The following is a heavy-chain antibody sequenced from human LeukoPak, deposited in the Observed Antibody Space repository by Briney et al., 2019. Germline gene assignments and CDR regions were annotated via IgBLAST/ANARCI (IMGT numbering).Heavy chain of an antibody. Sequence: GGSLRLSCAVSGFTFDDYAMHWVRQAPGKGLEWVSGISWNSGSIGYADSVKGRFTISRDNAKNSLYLQMNSLRAEDMALYYCAKSGEVGRGSSSWYYFDYWGQGTLVTVSS. V-gene: IGHV3-9*03. D-gene: IGHD6-13*01. CDR1: GFTFDDYA. CDR2: ISWNSGSI. CDR3: AKSGEVGRGSSSWYYFDY. J-gene: IGHJ4*02.